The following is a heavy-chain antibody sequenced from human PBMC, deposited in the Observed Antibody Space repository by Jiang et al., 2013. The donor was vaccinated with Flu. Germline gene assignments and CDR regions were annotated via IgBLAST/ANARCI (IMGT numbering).Heavy chain of an antibody. CDR2: TYYRSKWYN. Sequence: LSLTCAISGDSVSSNSAAWNWIRQSPSRGLEWLGRTYYRSKWYNDYAVSVKSRITINPDTSKNQFSLQLNSVTPEDTAVYYCARDGEYCSGGSCFYYFDYWGQGTLVTVSS. CDR1: GDSVSSNSAA. D-gene: IGHD2-15*01. J-gene: IGHJ4*02. V-gene: IGHV6-1*01. CDR3: ARDGEYCSGGSCFYYFDY.